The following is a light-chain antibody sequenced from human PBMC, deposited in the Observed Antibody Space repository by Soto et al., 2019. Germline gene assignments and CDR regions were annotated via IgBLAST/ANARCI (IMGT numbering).Light chain of an antibody. V-gene: IGKV3-11*01. J-gene: IGKJ5*01. Sequence: EIVLTQSPATLSLSPGERATLSCRASQSSSSYLDWYQQKRGQAPRLLIYDASKMATGIPARFSGSGSGTDFTLPISSLEPEDFAVYYCHQRSNLPITFGQGTRLEI. CDR3: HQRSNLPIT. CDR2: DAS. CDR1: QSSSSY.